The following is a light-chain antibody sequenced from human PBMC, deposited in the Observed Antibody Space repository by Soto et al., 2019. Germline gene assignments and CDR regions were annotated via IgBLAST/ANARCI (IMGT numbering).Light chain of an antibody. CDR1: SSDIGAYNF. V-gene: IGLV2-14*03. CDR2: DVN. J-gene: IGLJ2*01. CDR3: TSWTTSPTKR. Sequence: QSALTQPASVSGSPGQSITISCTGTSSDIGAYNFVSWYQQHPGKAPKLMLYDVNIRPSGVSNRFSGSKSGNTASLTISGLQAEDEADYDCTSWTTSPTKRFGGGTKLTVL.